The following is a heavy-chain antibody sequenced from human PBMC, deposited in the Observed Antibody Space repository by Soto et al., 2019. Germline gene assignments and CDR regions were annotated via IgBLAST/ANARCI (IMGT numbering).Heavy chain of an antibody. D-gene: IGHD1-1*01. CDR2: VSPHGANT. V-gene: IGHV3-23*01. CDR1: GFTFGSCG. J-gene: IGHJ4*02. CDR3: ATEGAKTTWNFDY. Sequence: GGSLRLCCVASGFTFGSCGMNWVRQAPGKGLEWVAGVSPHGANTYYADSVRGRFLISRDDSRNTVSLDMNSLRGDDSAVYYCATEGAKTTWNFDYWGQGTVVTVSS.